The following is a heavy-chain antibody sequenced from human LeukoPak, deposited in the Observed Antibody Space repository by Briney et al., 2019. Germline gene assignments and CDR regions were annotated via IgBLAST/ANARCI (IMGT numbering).Heavy chain of an antibody. CDR3: ARDAVVYCYYYGMDV. J-gene: IGHJ6*02. D-gene: IGHD6-6*01. CDR1: GYTFTSYG. Sequence: ASVKVSCKASGYTFTSYGISWVRQAPGQGLEWMGWISAYNGNTNYAQKLQGRVTMTTDTSTSTAYMELRSLRSDDTAVYYCARDAVVYCYYYGMDVWGQGTTVTVSS. V-gene: IGHV1-18*01. CDR2: ISAYNGNT.